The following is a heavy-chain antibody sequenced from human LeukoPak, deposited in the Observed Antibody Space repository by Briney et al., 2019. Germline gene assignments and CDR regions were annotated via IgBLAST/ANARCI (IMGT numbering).Heavy chain of an antibody. J-gene: IGHJ4*02. V-gene: IGHV3-23*01. D-gene: IGHD5-18*01. Sequence: GGSLRLSCAASGVTFSRYAMSWVRQAPGKGLEWVSAISESGTGTYYADSVEGRFTISRDNSKNTLPLQMNSLRAEDTAVYYCAKDIAQGYTFGSIEQDYWGQGTLVTVSS. CDR2: ISESGTGT. CDR3: AKDIAQGYTFGSIEQDY. CDR1: GVTFSRYA.